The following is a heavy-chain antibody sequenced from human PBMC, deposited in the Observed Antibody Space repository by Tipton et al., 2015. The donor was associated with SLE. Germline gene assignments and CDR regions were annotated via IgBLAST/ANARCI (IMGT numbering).Heavy chain of an antibody. CDR1: GFTFSSYL. V-gene: IGHV3-7*01. CDR3: VRQAGTY. Sequence: SLRLSCAASGFTFSSYLMSWVRQAPGKGLEWGANIKEDGSEKNYVDSVKGRFTISRDNAKNSLYLQMDSLRAEDTAVYYCVRQAGTYWGQGTLVTVSS. J-gene: IGHJ4*02. CDR2: IKEDGSEK.